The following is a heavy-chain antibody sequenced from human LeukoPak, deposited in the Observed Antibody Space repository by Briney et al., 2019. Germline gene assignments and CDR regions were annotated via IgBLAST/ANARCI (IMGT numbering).Heavy chain of an antibody. CDR2: IKQDESER. V-gene: IGHV3-7*01. CDR3: ARLSAYYYGSYFYYYMDV. J-gene: IGHJ6*03. CDR1: GFSFSSYW. Sequence: GGSLGLSCEGSGFSFSSYWMTWVRLSPGKGPEWVANIKQDESERYTVDSVKGRFTISRDNAKNSVYLHMNSLRAEDTALYYCARLSAYYYGSYFYYYMDVWGKGTTVTVSS. D-gene: IGHD3-10*01.